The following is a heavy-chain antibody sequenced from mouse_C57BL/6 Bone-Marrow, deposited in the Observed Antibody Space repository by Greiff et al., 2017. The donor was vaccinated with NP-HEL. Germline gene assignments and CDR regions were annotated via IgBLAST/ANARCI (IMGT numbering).Heavy chain of an antibody. CDR1: GFNIKDDY. V-gene: IGHV14-4*01. D-gene: IGHD1-2*01. CDR3: TTHYYYYAMDY. J-gene: IGHJ4*01. CDR2: IDPENGDT. Sequence: VQLQQSGAELVRPGASVKLSCTASGFNIKDDYMHWVKQRPEQGLEWIGWIDPENGDTEYASKFQGKATITAATSSNTAYLQLSSLTSEDTAVYYCTTHYYYYAMDYWGQGTSVTVSA.